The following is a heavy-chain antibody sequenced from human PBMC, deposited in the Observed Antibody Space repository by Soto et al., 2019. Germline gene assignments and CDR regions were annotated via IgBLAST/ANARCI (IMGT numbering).Heavy chain of an antibody. CDR3: ANSEYSRYKNIDV. CDR1: GFTFRGYG. V-gene: IGHV3-30*18. D-gene: IGHD5-18*01. CDR2: ISHDGSIK. Sequence: PGGSLRLSCAASGFTFRGYGMHWVRQAPGRGLEWVALISHDGSIKYYADSVRGRFTISRDNSKNTLYLQMNSLRAEGTAVYYCANSEYSRYKNIDVWGQGTTVTVS. J-gene: IGHJ6*02.